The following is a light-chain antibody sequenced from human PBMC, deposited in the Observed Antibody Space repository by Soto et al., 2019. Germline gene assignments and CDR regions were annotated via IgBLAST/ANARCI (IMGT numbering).Light chain of an antibody. V-gene: IGLV2-14*01. CDR3: SSYTGSSTPVV. Sequence: QSVLTQPASVSGSPGQSITISCTGTSSDVGGYNYVSWYQQHPGEAPKLIIFDVSNRPSGVSNRFSGSKSGNTASLTISGLQAEDEAEYSCSSYTGSSTPVVFGGGTQLTVL. CDR2: DVS. CDR1: SSDVGGYNY. J-gene: IGLJ2*01.